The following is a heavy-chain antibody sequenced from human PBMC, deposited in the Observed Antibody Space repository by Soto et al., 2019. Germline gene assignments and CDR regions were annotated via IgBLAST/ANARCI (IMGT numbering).Heavy chain of an antibody. CDR1: GYSISSGYY. D-gene: IGHD3-10*01. Sequence: RSLTCAVSGYSISSGYYWGWIRQPPGKGLEWIGSIYHSGSTYYNPSLKSRVTISVDTSKNQFSLKLSSVTAADTAVYYCARGQGAQIPGLWFGEESGWFDPWGQGTLVTVSS. V-gene: IGHV4-38-2*01. CDR3: ARGQGAQIPGLWFGEESGWFDP. J-gene: IGHJ5*02. CDR2: IYHSGST.